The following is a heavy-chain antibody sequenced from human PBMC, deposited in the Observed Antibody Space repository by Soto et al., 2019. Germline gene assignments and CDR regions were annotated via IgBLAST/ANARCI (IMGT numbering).Heavy chain of an antibody. CDR1: VGTFSSYT. Sequence: SVKVSCKDSVGTFSSYTISWVRQAPGQGLEWMGRIIPILGIANYAQKFQGRVTITADKSTSTAYVELSSLRSEDTAVYYCARSLEAGHAFDIWGQGTMVTVSS. D-gene: IGHD6-19*01. J-gene: IGHJ3*02. CDR2: IIPILGIA. V-gene: IGHV1-69*02. CDR3: ARSLEAGHAFDI.